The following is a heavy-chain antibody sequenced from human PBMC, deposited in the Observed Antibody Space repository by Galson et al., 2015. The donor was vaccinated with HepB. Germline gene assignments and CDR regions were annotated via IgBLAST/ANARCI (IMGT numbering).Heavy chain of an antibody. CDR2: LSRSSYYI. D-gene: IGHD4/OR15-4a*01. CDR3: ARAPDYQDFYYYGMDV. V-gene: IGHV3-21*01. J-gene: IGHJ6*02. Sequence: SLRLSCAASGFAFRNYSMHWVRQAPGKGLEWVSSLSRSSYYIYYAVSVKGRFTISRDNAKNSVYLQMNSLRVEDTAVYYCARAPDYQDFYYYGMDVWGQGTTVTVSS. CDR1: GFAFRNYS.